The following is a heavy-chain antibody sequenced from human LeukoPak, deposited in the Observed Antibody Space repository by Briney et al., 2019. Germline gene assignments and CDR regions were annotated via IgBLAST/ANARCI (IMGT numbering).Heavy chain of an antibody. CDR2: IIPIFGTA. CDR3: ARDTYYYDSSGYLDY. J-gene: IGHJ4*02. Sequence: SVKVSCKASGGTFSSYAISWVRQAPGQGLEWMGGIIPIFGTANYAQKFQGRVTITADKSTSTAYMELSRLRSDDTAVYYCARDTYYYDSSGYLDYWGQGTLVTVSS. CDR1: GGTFSSYA. D-gene: IGHD3-22*01. V-gene: IGHV1-69*06.